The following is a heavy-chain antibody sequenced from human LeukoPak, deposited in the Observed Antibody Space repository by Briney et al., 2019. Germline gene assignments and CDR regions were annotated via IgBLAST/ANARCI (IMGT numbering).Heavy chain of an antibody. Sequence: GGSLSLSCAASGFTFSNYGMSWVRQAPGKGLEWVSYIGSGGTTYYADSVKGRFAISRDNAKNSLYLQMNSLRDEDTAVYYCARSVATTKNYYFDYWGQGTLVTVSS. CDR1: GFTFSNYG. J-gene: IGHJ4*02. V-gene: IGHV3-48*02. D-gene: IGHD5-12*01. CDR2: IGSGGTT. CDR3: ARSVATTKNYYFDY.